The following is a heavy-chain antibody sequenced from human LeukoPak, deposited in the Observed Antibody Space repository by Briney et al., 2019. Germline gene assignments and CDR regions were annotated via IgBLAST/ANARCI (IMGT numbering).Heavy chain of an antibody. J-gene: IGHJ3*02. CDR2: VSYSGST. CDR3: ARDKSRTYGSADAFDI. D-gene: IGHD3-10*01. Sequence: SETLSLTCSVSGGSISGSYWNWIRQPPGKGLEWIGYVSYSGSTNYNPSLKSRVTMSVDTSKNQFSLKLSSVTAADTAVYYCARDKSRTYGSADAFDIWGQGTMVTVSS. CDR1: GGSISGSY. V-gene: IGHV4-59*12.